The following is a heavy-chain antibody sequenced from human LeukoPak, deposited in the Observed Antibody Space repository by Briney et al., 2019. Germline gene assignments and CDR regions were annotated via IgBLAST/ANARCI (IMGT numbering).Heavy chain of an antibody. CDR3: ARDDYYDILTAYSDDAFDI. V-gene: IGHV3-21*01. CDR1: GFTFSSYN. D-gene: IGHD3-9*01. CDR2: ISSSSTYI. J-gene: IGHJ3*02. Sequence: PGGSLRLSCAASGFTFSSYNMNWVRQAPGKGLEWVSSISSSSTYIYYTDSVKGRFTISRDNAKNSLYLQMNSLRAEDTAVYYCARDDYYDILTAYSDDAFDIWGQGTMVTVSS.